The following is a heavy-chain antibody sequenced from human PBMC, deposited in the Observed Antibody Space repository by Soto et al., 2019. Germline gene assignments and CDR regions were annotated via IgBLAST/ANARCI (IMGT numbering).Heavy chain of an antibody. J-gene: IGHJ4*02. V-gene: IGHV1-8*01. CDR1: GYTFTSYD. Sequence: ASVKVSCKTSGYTFTSYDINWVRQATGQGLEWMGWMNPNSGNTAYAQKFQGRVTMTRNTSISTAYMELSSLRSEDTAVYYCARAPLGIIVAPDFWGQGTLVTVSS. CDR2: MNPNSGNT. CDR3: ARAPLGIIVAPDF. D-gene: IGHD3-22*01.